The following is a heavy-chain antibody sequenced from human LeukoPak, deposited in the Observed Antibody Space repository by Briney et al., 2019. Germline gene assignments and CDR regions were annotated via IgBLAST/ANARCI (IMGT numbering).Heavy chain of an antibody. J-gene: IGHJ4*02. Sequence: PSETLSLTCTVSGGSISSYYWSWIRQPPGKGLEWIGYIYSSGSTNYNPSLKSRVTIFVDTSKNQFSLKLSSATAADTAVYYCARRSSTWSFDYWGQGTLVTVSS. CDR1: GGSISSYY. CDR2: IYSSGST. CDR3: ARRSSTWSFDY. V-gene: IGHV4-59*08. D-gene: IGHD6-13*01.